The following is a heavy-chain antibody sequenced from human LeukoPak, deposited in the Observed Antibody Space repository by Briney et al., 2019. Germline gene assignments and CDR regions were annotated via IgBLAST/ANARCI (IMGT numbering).Heavy chain of an antibody. CDR1: GFTFSSYW. D-gene: IGHD3-22*01. CDR2: IKQDGSEK. J-gene: IGHJ4*02. Sequence: GGSLRLSCAASGFTFSSYWMSWVRQAPGKGLEWVANIKQDGSEKYYVDSVKGRFTISRDNAKNSLYLQMNSLRAGDTAVYYCARGLNYYDSSGYYPAYWGQGTLVTVSS. V-gene: IGHV3-7*01. CDR3: ARGLNYYDSSGYYPAY.